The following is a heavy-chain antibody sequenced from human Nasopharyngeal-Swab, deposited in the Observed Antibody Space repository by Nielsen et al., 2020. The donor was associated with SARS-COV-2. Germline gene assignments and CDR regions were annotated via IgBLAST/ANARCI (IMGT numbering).Heavy chain of an antibody. CDR2: INTNTGNP. D-gene: IGHD1-26*01. CDR1: GYTFTSYD. V-gene: IGHV7-4-1*02. Sequence: ASVKVSCKASGYTFTSYDINWVRQAPGQGLEWMGWINTNTGNPTYAQGFTGRFVFSLDTSVSTAYLQISSLKAEDTAVYYCARSIVGATTRFDYWGQGTLVTVSS. J-gene: IGHJ4*02. CDR3: ARSIVGATTRFDY.